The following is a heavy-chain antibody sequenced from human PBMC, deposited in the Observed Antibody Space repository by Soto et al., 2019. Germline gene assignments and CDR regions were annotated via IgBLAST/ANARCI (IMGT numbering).Heavy chain of an antibody. D-gene: IGHD6-13*01. CDR1: GGTSSSSDG. CDR3: ARLKLVVAAAGTVDYYYYGMDV. CDR2: IYHSGST. Sequence: PSETKSLTCSVSGGTSSSSDGWSWVRQPPGKGLEWIGEIYHSGSTNYNPSLKSRVTVSVDKSKNQFSLKLSSVTAADTAVYYCARLKLVVAAAGTVDYYYYGMDVWGQGTTVTVSS. V-gene: IGHV4-4*02. J-gene: IGHJ6*02.